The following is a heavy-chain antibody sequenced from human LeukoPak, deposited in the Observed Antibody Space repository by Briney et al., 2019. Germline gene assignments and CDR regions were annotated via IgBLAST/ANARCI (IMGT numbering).Heavy chain of an antibody. Sequence: PGGSPRLSCAASGFTFSSYAMSWVRQAPGKGLEWVSAISGSGGSTYYADSVKGRFTISRDNSKNTLYLQMNSLRAEDTAVYYCAKVMVRGVINNPLDYWGQGTLVTVSS. CDR1: GFTFSSYA. J-gene: IGHJ4*02. D-gene: IGHD3-10*01. V-gene: IGHV3-23*01. CDR3: AKVMVRGVINNPLDY. CDR2: ISGSGGST.